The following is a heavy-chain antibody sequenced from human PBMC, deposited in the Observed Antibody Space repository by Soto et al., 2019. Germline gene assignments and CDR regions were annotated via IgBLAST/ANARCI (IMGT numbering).Heavy chain of an antibody. V-gene: IGHV4-59*01. Sequence: SETLSLTCTVSCGSMSGYFWSWIRQSPGKGLEWIGYVYYLGSTDYNPSLKSRVTISVDTSKRQFSLKLSSVTVADTAVYYCARDGYDGSGSPYPAYWGPGAQVTVSS. J-gene: IGHJ4*02. D-gene: IGHD3-10*01. CDR2: VYYLGST. CDR3: ARDGYDGSGSPYPAY. CDR1: CGSMSGYF.